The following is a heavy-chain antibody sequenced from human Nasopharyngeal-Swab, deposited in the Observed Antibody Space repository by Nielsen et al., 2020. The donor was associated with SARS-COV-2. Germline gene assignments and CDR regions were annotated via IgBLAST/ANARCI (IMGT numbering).Heavy chain of an antibody. CDR3: AKDRVGAQYYFDY. CDR1: GFTFSSYG. V-gene: IGHV3-30*02. D-gene: IGHD1-26*01. Sequence: GESLKISCAASGFTFSSYGMHWVRQAPGKGLEWVAFIRYDGSGKYYADSVKGRFTISRDISKNTLFLQMKSLRAEDTAIYYCAKDRVGAQYYFDYWGQGTLVTVSS. CDR2: IRYDGSGK. J-gene: IGHJ4*02.